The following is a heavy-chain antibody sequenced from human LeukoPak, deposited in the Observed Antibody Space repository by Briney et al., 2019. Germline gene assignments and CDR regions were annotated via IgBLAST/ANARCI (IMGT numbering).Heavy chain of an antibody. J-gene: IGHJ4*02. CDR2: IRSKANSYAT. CDR3: TRQSPIYCGGDCYPFDY. D-gene: IGHD2-21*02. Sequence: PGGSLRLSCAASGLTFSGSAMHWVRQASGKGLEWVGRIRSKANSYATAYAASVKGRFTISRDDSKNTAYLQMNSLKTEDTAVYYCTRQSPIYCGGDCYPFDYWGQGTLVTVSS. V-gene: IGHV3-73*01. CDR1: GLTFSGSA.